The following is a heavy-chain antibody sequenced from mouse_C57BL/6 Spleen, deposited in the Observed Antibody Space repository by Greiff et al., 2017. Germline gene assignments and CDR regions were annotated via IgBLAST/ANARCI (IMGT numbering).Heavy chain of an antibody. CDR2: IYPGNSDT. Sequence: EVQLVESGTVLARPGASVKMSCKTSGYTFTSYWMHWVKQRPGQGLEWIGAIYPGNSDTSYNQKFKGKAKLPAVKSASTAYKELSSLTNDDSAVYYCTRTYYSNTGIAYWGQGTLVTVSA. V-gene: IGHV1-5*01. D-gene: IGHD2-5*01. CDR3: TRTYYSNTGIAY. CDR1: GYTFTSYW. J-gene: IGHJ3*01.